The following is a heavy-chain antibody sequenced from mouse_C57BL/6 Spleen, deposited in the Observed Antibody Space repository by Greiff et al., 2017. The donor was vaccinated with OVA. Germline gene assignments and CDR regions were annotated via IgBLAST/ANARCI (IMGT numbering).Heavy chain of an antibody. CDR2: IDPETGGT. J-gene: IGHJ2*01. CDR1: GYTFTDYE. V-gene: IGHV1-15*01. Sequence: VQLQQSGAELARPGASVTLSCKASGYTFTDYEMHWVKQTPVHGLEWIGAIDPETGGTAYNEKFKGKAILTADKSSSTAYMELRSLTSEDSAVYYCARSGSTVDYWGQGTTLTVSS. CDR3: ARSGSTVDY. D-gene: IGHD1-1*01.